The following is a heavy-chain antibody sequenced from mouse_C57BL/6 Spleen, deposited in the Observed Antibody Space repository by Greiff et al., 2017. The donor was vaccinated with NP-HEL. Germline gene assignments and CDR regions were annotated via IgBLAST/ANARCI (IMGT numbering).Heavy chain of an antibody. Sequence: EVKLMESGGGLVKPGGSLKLSCAASGFTFSSYAMSWVRQTPEKRLEWVATISDGGSYTYYPDNVKGRFTISRDNAKNNLYLQMSHLKSEDTAMYYCAREDYGSPYYYAMDYWGQGTSVTVSS. CDR1: GFTFSSYA. CDR3: AREDYGSPYYYAMDY. D-gene: IGHD1-1*01. V-gene: IGHV5-4*01. CDR2: ISDGGSYT. J-gene: IGHJ4*01.